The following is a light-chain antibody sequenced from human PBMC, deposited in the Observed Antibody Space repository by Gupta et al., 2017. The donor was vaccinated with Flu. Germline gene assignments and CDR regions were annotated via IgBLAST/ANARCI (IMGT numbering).Light chain of an antibody. J-gene: IGLJ2*01. CDR3: QTSDSCVTMV. V-gene: IGLV3-25*02. Sequence: SYGLPQPPSVSVSPGQTARITCSGDALAKQYAYWYQQKPGQAPILIIYKDKERPSGIPARFSASSSGTTVTLTISGVQSEHEADYYFQTSDSCVTMVFCGWAK. CDR2: KDK. CDR1: ALAKQY.